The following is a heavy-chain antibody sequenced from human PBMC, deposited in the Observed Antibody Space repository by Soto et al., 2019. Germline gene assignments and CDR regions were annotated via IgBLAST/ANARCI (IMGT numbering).Heavy chain of an antibody. CDR3: AKNQDFSSPAAGAFDY. CDR1: GFPFSSYA. J-gene: IGHJ4*02. CDR2: LSNSGVTT. V-gene: IGHV3-23*01. Sequence: EVQLLESGGGLVQPGGSLRLSCAASGFPFSSYAMNWVRQAPGRGLDWVSGLSNSGVTTYYADSVKGRFTISRDNSRNTLYLQMNSLRPEDTTVYYCAKNQDFSSPAAGAFDYWGQGTLVTVSA. D-gene: IGHD6-13*01.